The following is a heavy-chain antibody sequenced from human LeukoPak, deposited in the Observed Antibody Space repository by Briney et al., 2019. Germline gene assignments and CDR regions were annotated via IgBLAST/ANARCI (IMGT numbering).Heavy chain of an antibody. J-gene: IGHJ4*02. V-gene: IGHV3-7*04. CDR2: IKQDGSEK. CDR1: GFTFSSYW. CDR3: ARGTIAAAGYYYFDY. D-gene: IGHD6-13*01. Sequence: GGYLRLSCAASGFTFSSYWMSWVRQAPGKGLEWVANIKQDGSEKYYVDSVKGRFTISRDNAKNSLYLQMNSLRAEDTAVYYCARGTIAAAGYYYFDYWGQGTQVTVSS.